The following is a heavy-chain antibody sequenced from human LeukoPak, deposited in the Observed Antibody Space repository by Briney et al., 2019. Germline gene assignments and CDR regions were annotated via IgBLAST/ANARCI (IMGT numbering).Heavy chain of an antibody. D-gene: IGHD3-10*01. J-gene: IGHJ6*02. CDR3: ARVWFGEFYGMDV. V-gene: IGHV1-2*02. CDR1: GYTFTGYY. Sequence: GASVKVSCKASGYTFTGYYMHWVRQAPGQGLEWMGWINPNSGGTNYAQKFQGRVTMTRDTSISTAYMELSRLRSDDTAVYYCARVWFGEFYGMDVWGQGTTVTVSS. CDR2: INPNSGGT.